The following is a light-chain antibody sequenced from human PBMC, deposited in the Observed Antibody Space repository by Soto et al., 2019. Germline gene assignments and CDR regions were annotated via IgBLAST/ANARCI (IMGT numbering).Light chain of an antibody. J-gene: IGLJ3*02. CDR1: NSDVGGYDY. V-gene: IGLV2-14*01. CDR3: SSLTSSNTWV. Sequence: QSALTQPASVSGSPGQSITISCTGTNSDVGGYDYVSWYQHYPGKAPKLLIYQVNNRPSGVSSRFSGSKSGNTASLTFSGLQGEDEADYYCSSLTSSNTWVFGGGTKLTVL. CDR2: QVN.